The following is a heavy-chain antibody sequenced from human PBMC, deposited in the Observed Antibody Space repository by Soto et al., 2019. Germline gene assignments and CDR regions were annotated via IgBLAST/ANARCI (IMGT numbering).Heavy chain of an antibody. D-gene: IGHD1-7*01. CDR1: GFTFTDYG. CDR2: ISAYSGNT. J-gene: IGHJ1*01. CDR3: ARAPNWNYGDN. V-gene: IGHV1-18*04. Sequence: VQLVQSGAEVKQPGASVKVSCKASGFTFTDYGFNWVRQAPGQGLEWMGWISAYSGNTNYAQKLQGRVTLTTDTPTSAAHMELRSLRSDDTAVYFCARAPNWNYGDNWGQGTLVTVSS.